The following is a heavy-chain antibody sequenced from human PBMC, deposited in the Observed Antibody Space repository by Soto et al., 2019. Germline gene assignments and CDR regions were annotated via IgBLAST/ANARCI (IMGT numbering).Heavy chain of an antibody. Sequence: ASVKVSCKASGYTLTSYYMHWVRQAPGQGLEWMGIINPSGGSTSYAQKFQGRVTMTRDTSTSTVYMELSSLRSEDTAVYYCARDDSSGYYGLWGQGTLVTVSS. J-gene: IGHJ1*01. V-gene: IGHV1-46*01. CDR3: ARDDSSGYYGL. CDR2: INPSGGST. CDR1: GYTLTSYY. D-gene: IGHD3-22*01.